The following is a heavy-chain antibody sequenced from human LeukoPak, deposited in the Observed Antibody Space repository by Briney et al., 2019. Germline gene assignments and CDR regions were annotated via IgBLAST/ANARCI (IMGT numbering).Heavy chain of an antibody. CDR2: IKQDGSDR. Sequence: GGSLRLSCAASGFTFGIYWMSWVRQAPGKGLEWVANIKQDGSDRYYVDSVKGRFTISRDNSKNTLYLQMNSLRAEDTAVYYCARDLMWSPGHGMDVWGQGTTVTVTS. CDR1: GFTFGIYW. D-gene: IGHD2-21*01. CDR3: ARDLMWSPGHGMDV. J-gene: IGHJ6*02. V-gene: IGHV3-7*04.